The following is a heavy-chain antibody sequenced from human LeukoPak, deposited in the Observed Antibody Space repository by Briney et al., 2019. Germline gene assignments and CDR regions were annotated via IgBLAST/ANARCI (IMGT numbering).Heavy chain of an antibody. CDR1: GFTVSSNY. J-gene: IGHJ2*01. D-gene: IGHD6-19*01. Sequence: GGSLRLSCAASGFTVSSNYMSWVRQAPGKGLEWVSVIYSGGSTYYADSVKGRFTISRDNAKNSFYLQMNSLRAEDTAVYYCVRDTALAAKFGNWHFGLWGRGTLVTVSS. CDR3: VRDTALAAKFGNWHFGL. V-gene: IGHV3-53*01. CDR2: IYSGGST.